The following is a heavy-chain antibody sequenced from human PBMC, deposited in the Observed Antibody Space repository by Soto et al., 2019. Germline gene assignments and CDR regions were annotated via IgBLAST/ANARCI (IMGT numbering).Heavy chain of an antibody. Sequence: SGPTLVNPTHTLTLTCTFSGFSLSPSGMGVGWIRQPPGKALEWLALIYWDDDKRYSPSLNSRLTITKDTSKNQMVLTMTNMDPVDTATYYCAHSLGYSSSWSGYYYYYMDVWGKGTTVTVSS. J-gene: IGHJ6*03. CDR3: AHSLGYSSSWSGYYYYYMDV. D-gene: IGHD6-13*01. CDR1: GFSLSPSGMG. V-gene: IGHV2-5*02. CDR2: IYWDDDK.